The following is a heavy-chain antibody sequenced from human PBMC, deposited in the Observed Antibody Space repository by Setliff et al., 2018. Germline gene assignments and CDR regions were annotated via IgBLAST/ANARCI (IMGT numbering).Heavy chain of an antibody. CDR3: ARDNRARHYMDV. J-gene: IGHJ6*03. CDR2: ILFSGDT. D-gene: IGHD3-10*01. V-gene: IGHV4-38-2*02. CDR1: GYSISSGFS. Sequence: SETLSLTCAVSGYSISSGFSWVWIRQSPGKGLEWIGRILFSGDTYYNPSLNSRVTISADTSKNQFSLDLSSVTAADTAVYYCARDNRARHYMDVWGKGTTVTV.